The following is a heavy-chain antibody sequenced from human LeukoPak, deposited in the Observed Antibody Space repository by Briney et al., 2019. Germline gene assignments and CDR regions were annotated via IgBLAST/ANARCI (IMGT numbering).Heavy chain of an antibody. D-gene: IGHD5-24*01. J-gene: IGHJ5*02. Sequence: SVKVSCKASGGTFSSYAISWVRQAPGQGLEWMGGIIPIFGTANYAQKFQGRVTITADESTSTAYMEPSSLRSEDTAVYYCAGNDVAMATITFFDPWGQGTLVTVSS. CDR2: IIPIFGTA. V-gene: IGHV1-69*01. CDR1: GGTFSSYA. CDR3: AGNDVAMATITFFDP.